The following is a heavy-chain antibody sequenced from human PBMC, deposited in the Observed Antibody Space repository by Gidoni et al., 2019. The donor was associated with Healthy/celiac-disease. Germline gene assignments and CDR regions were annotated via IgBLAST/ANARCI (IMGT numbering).Heavy chain of an antibody. CDR1: GFTFSSYG. Sequence: SGGGVVQPGRSLRLSCAASGFTFSSYGMHWVRQAPGKGLEWVAVISYDGSNKYYADSVKGRFTISRDNSKNTLYLQMNSLRAEDTAVYYCAKEAGGSGDWYFDLWGRGTLVTVSS. CDR3: AKEAGGSGDWYFDL. J-gene: IGHJ2*01. D-gene: IGHD3-16*01. V-gene: IGHV3-30*18. CDR2: ISYDGSNK.